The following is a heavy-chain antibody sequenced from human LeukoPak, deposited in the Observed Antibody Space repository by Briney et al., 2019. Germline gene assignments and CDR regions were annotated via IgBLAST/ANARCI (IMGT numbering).Heavy chain of an antibody. CDR1: GFTFSSYG. CDR3: AKDPDGYDCSGYPDY. Sequence: PGGSLRLSCAASGFTFSSYGMHWVRQAPGKGLEWVAFIRYDGSNKYYADSVKGRFTISRDNSKNTLYLQMNSLRAEDTAVYYCAKDPDGYDCSGYPDYWGQGTLVTVSS. J-gene: IGHJ4*02. D-gene: IGHD3-22*01. V-gene: IGHV3-30*02. CDR2: IRYDGSNK.